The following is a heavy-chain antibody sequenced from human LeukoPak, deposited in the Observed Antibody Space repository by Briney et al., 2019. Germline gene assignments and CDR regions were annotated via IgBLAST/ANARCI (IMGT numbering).Heavy chain of an antibody. Sequence: GGSLRLSCAASGFTFKNYAMHWVRQAPGKGLEWVSLIGGNGGNTYYADTVEGRFTISRDNSKNSLYLQMNSLRNEDTAIYYCAKDIGSGWPLDHWGQGTLVTVSS. CDR2: IGGNGGNT. V-gene: IGHV3-43*02. J-gene: IGHJ4*02. CDR1: GFTFKNYA. CDR3: AKDIGSGWPLDH. D-gene: IGHD6-19*01.